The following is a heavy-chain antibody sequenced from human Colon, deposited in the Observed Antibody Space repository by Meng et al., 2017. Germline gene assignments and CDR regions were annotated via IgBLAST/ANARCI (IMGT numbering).Heavy chain of an antibody. CDR1: GFTFRSYL. Sequence: GESLKISCATSGFTFRSYLMTWVRQAPGKGLEWVSNINQDGSAKNYADSLKGRFLISRDNTKNSLYLEMSNLRTEDTAVYYCARTAGILDSWGQGNQV. D-gene: IGHD3-10*01. J-gene: IGHJ5*01. CDR2: INQDGSAK. V-gene: IGHV3-7*01. CDR3: ARTAGILDS.